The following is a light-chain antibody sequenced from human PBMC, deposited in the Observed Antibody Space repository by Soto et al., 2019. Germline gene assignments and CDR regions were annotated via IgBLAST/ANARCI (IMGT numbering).Light chain of an antibody. CDR1: TGAVTSAHH. Sequence: QAVVIQEPSLTVSRGGTVTLTCGSSTGAVTSAHHPYWFQQKPGQAPRTLIYETTTKHSWTPARFSGSLLGGKAALTLSGAQPEDEAEYYCSLSYSGARPVFGGGTKLTVL. V-gene: IGLV7-46*01. J-gene: IGLJ3*02. CDR2: ETT. CDR3: SLSYSGARPV.